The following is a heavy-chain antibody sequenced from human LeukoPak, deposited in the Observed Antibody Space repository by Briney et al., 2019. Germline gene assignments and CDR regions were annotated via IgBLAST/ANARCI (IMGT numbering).Heavy chain of an antibody. J-gene: IGHJ4*02. D-gene: IGHD4-23*01. V-gene: IGHV3-23*01. Sequence: PGGTLRLSCAASGFSFSSNGTSWVRQAPGKGLEWVSTISGSSGSTYYADSVKGRFTISRDNSKNTLYLQMNSLRAEDTAVYYCARGGVSVGGNFDYWGQGTLVTVSS. CDR2: ISGSSGST. CDR3: ARGGVSVGGNFDY. CDR1: GFSFSSNG.